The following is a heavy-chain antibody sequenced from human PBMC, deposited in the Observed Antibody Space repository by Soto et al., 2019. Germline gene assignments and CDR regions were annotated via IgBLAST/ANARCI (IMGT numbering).Heavy chain of an antibody. Sequence: GXAVKVSCKASGGPFISYAIIWVRQAPGQGLEWMGGIIPIFGTANYTQKFQCRVTITADESTSTAYMELSSLRSEDTAVYYCAREGDQWSSGWFDPWGQGTLVTVSS. J-gene: IGHJ5*02. D-gene: IGHD2-15*01. V-gene: IGHV1-69*01. CDR2: IIPIFGTA. CDR3: AREGDQWSSGWFDP. CDR1: GGPFISYA.